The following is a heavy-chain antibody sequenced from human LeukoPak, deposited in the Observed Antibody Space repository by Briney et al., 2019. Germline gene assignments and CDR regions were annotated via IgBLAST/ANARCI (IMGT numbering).Heavy chain of an antibody. J-gene: IGHJ6*03. CDR2: ISTSGNTI. Sequence: GGSLRLSCTASGFTFSYYGMHWVRQAPGKGLEWVSYISTSGNTIYYADSVKGRFTISRDNAKNSLFLQMNSLRAEDTAVYYCARRYGGGSSYMDVWGKGTTVTISS. V-gene: IGHV3-48*03. CDR1: GFTFSYYG. CDR3: ARRYGGGSSYMDV. D-gene: IGHD6-19*01.